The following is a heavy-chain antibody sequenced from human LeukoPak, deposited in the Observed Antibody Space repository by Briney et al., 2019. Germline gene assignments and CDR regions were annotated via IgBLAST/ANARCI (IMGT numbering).Heavy chain of an antibody. D-gene: IGHD4-23*01. CDR2: INPSGGST. J-gene: IGHJ6*03. CDR3: AREIGGTDYYYYHMDV. V-gene: IGHV1-46*01. Sequence: ASVKVSCKASGYTFTSYYMHWVRQAPGQGLEWMGIINPSGGSTSYAQKFQGRVTMTRDTSTSTVYMELSSLRSEDTAVYYCAREIGGTDYYYYHMDVWGKGTTVTVSS. CDR1: GYTFTSYY.